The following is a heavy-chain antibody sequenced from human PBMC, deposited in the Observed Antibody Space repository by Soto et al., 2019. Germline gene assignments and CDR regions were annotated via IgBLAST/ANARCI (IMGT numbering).Heavy chain of an antibody. Sequence: QVQLVQSGAEVKKPGSSVKVSCKASGGTFRTYVINWVRQAPGQGPEWMGELIPIFGTANYAQNFQGRVTMTADAATTTVYMELSRLSSYDTSLHYCARGYLEMATTATWFDPWGQGTLVTVSS. J-gene: IGHJ5*02. V-gene: IGHV1-69*01. CDR1: GGTFRTYV. D-gene: IGHD5-12*01. CDR2: LIPIFGTA. CDR3: ARGYLEMATTATWFDP.